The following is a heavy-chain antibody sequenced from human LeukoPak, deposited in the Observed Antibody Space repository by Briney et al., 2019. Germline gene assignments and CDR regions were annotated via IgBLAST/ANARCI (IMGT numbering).Heavy chain of an antibody. V-gene: IGHV3-74*01. CDR3: ANHLACGRTSCPPFDD. CDR2: SNNDGSDT. Sequence: GGSLRLSCAASGFILRDYWMHWVRQAPGKGLVWVSRSNNDGSDTIYADSVKGRFTTSRDNAKNTLYLEMNSLRAEDTAVYYCANHLACGRTSCPPFDDWGQGTLVTVSS. CDR1: GFILRDYW. D-gene: IGHD2-2*01. J-gene: IGHJ4*02.